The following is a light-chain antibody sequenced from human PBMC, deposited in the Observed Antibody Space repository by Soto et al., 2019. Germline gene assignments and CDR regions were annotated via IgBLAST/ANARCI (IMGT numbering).Light chain of an antibody. CDR3: QKYNSAPWT. Sequence: ESVLTLSPGSLSLSLGQSPTLSCEASQSVTSRFLAWYQQKPGRAPRVLIYDASTRATGVPDRFSGGGSGTDFTLTISSLQPEDVATYYCQKYNSAPWTFGQGTKVDI. V-gene: IGKV3D-20*01. CDR1: QSVTSRF. J-gene: IGKJ1*01. CDR2: DAS.